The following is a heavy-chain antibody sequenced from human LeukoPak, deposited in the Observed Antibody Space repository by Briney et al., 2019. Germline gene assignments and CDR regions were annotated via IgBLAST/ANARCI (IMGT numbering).Heavy chain of an antibody. CDR1: GDSISSNNW. CDR2: IFHSGAT. J-gene: IGHJ5*02. V-gene: IGHV4-4*02. Sequence: ASETLSLTCAVSGDSISSNNWWSWVRQPPGKGLEWIGEIFHSGATNYNPSLKRRVTISVDKSKNQFSLKLSSVTAADTAVYYCARHPGGTLVRGRGWFDPWGQGTLVTVSS. CDR3: ARHPGGTLVRGRGWFDP. D-gene: IGHD6-6*01.